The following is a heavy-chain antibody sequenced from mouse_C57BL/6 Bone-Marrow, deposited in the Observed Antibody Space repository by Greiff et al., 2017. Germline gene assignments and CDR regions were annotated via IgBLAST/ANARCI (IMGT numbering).Heavy chain of an antibody. CDR3: ARRSGYPRDYYYAMDY. V-gene: IGHV1-18*01. D-gene: IGHD3-2*02. Sequence: EVQLQQSGPELVKPGASVKIPCKASGYTFTDYNMDWVKQSHGKSLEWIGDINPNNGGTIYNQKFKGKATLTVDKSSSTAYMELRSLTSEDTAVYYGARRSGYPRDYYYAMDYWGQGTSVSVTA. J-gene: IGHJ4*01. CDR1: GYTFTDYN. CDR2: INPNNGGT.